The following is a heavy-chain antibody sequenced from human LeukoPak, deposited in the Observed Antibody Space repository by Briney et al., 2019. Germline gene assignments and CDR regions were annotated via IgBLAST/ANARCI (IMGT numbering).Heavy chain of an antibody. CDR3: ARDVSYDSSASNWFDP. Sequence: SETLSLTCTVSGGSISSYYWSWIRQPAGKGLEWIGRIYTSGSTNYNPSLKSRVTMSVDTSKNQFSLKLSSVTAADTAVYYCARDVSYDSSASNWFDPWGQGTLVTVS. CDR2: IYTSGST. V-gene: IGHV4-4*07. CDR1: GGSISSYY. J-gene: IGHJ5*02. D-gene: IGHD3-22*01.